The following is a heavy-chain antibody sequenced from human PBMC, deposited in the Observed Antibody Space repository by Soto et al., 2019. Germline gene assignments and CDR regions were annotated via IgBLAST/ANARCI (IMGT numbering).Heavy chain of an antibody. J-gene: IGHJ5*02. Sequence: EASVKVSCKASGYTFTGYYMHWVRQAPGQGLEWMGWINPNSGGTNYAQKFQGRVTMTRDTSISTAYMELSRLRSDDTAVYYCARVRIVRSSSNWFDPWGQGTLVTVSS. D-gene: IGHD3-10*01. V-gene: IGHV1-2*02. CDR3: ARVRIVRSSSNWFDP. CDR2: INPNSGGT. CDR1: GYTFTGYY.